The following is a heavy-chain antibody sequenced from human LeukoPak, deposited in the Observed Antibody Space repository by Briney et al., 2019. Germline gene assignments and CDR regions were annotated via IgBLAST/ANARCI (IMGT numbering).Heavy chain of an antibody. D-gene: IGHD3-10*01. CDR3: ASSMVRTYYFDY. CDR1: GGSISSGGYS. CDR2: IYHSGST. V-gene: IGHV4-30-2*01. J-gene: IGHJ4*02. Sequence: PSETLSLTCAVSGGSISSGGYSWSWIRQPPGKGLEWIGYIYHSGSTYYNPSLKSRVTISVDRSKNQFSLKLSSVTAADSAVYYCASSMVRTYYFDYWGQGTLVTVSS.